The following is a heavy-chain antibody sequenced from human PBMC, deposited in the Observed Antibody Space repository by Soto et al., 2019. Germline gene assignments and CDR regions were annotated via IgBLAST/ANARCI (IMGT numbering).Heavy chain of an antibody. CDR1: GFTFSSFG. D-gene: IGHD2-8*01. CDR3: AKETHTNGYGSYFDY. Sequence: GGSLRLSCAASGFTFSSFGMHWVRQAPGKGLEWVAVISSGGGLKYDADSVKGRFTISRDNSKNTLYLQMNSLRAEDTAIYYCAKETHTNGYGSYFDYWGQGVLVTVSS. V-gene: IGHV3-30*18. J-gene: IGHJ4*02. CDR2: ISSGGGLK.